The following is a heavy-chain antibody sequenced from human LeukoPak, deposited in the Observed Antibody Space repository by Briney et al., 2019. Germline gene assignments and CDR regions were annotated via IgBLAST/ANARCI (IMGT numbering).Heavy chain of an antibody. D-gene: IGHD4-17*01. CDR3: ARYSDGACIDL. J-gene: IGHJ5*02. CDR2: INDANGNT. CDR1: GYTFINYA. V-gene: IGHV1-3*01. Sequence: ASVTVSCKGSGYTFINYAIHWLRQAPGQRLEWMGWINDANGNTKYSPKFQGTVTITRDTSTSTANMELSSLRYGDASVYFWARYSDGACIDLWGQGTLVTVSS.